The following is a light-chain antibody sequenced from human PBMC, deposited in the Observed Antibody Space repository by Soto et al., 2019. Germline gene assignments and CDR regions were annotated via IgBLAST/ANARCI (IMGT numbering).Light chain of an antibody. CDR1: QGIIDY. V-gene: IGKV1-27*01. J-gene: IGKJ1*01. CDR2: AAS. CDR3: QKYDTAPQT. Sequence: DIQMTQSPSSLSASVGDTVTITCRASQGIIDYLAWYQQRPGKVPKLLIYAASTLQTGVPSRFSGSGAGTDFTLTNSSLQPADVGTYYCQKYDTAPQTFGQGTRVEIK.